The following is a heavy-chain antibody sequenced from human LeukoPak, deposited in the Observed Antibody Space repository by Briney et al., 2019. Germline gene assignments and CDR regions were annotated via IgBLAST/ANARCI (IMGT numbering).Heavy chain of an antibody. CDR1: GVPFSGGS. J-gene: IGHJ4*01. CDR2: ISASSRTK. D-gene: IGHD1-26*01. CDR3: ASQSSGSSTRAPDF. Sequence: GGSLRLSCVNSGVPFSGGSLNWVRQAPGKGLEWISYISASSRTKYYADSVKGRFHISRDNAKKSLYLQMDNLRGEDTALYYCASQSSGSSTRAPDFWGHGTLVTVSS. V-gene: IGHV3-48*04.